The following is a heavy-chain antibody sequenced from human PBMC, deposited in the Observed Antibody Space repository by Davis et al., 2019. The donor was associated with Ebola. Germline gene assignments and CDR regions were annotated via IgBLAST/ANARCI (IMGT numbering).Heavy chain of an antibody. Sequence: GESLKISCKGSGYSFTSYWIGWVRQMPGKGLEWMGIIYPGDSDTRYSPSFQGQVTFSADKSINTAFVQWSSLKASDTAMYYCATVTQDYWYFDLWGRGTLVTVSS. D-gene: IGHD4-17*01. J-gene: IGHJ2*01. CDR2: IYPGDSDT. V-gene: IGHV5-51*01. CDR1: GYSFTSYW. CDR3: ATVTQDYWYFDL.